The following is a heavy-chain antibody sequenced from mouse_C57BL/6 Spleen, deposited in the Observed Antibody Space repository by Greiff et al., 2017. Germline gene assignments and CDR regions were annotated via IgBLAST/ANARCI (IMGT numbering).Heavy chain of an antibody. V-gene: IGHV1-81*01. CDR2: IFPRSGNT. CDR1: GYTFTSSG. J-gene: IGHJ1*03. CDR3: ARYLVGGYFDV. Sequence: QVQLQQSGAELARPGASVKLSCKASGYTFTSSGICWVKQRTGPGLEWIGEIFPRSGNTYYTETFKGKATLSAATSSSTAYMRLRSLTSENAAVYFWARYLVGGYFDVWGTGTTVTVSS. D-gene: IGHD2-10*02.